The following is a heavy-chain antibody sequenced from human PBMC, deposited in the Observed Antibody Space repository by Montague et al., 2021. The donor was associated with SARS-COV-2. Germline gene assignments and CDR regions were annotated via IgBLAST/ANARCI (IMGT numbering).Heavy chain of an antibody. Sequence: SETLSLTCTVSGGSISSDNWWTWVRQPPGKGLEWIGDIFHSGTTNYNPSLKSLLTISVDKSKNQISLKLISVTAADTAMYYCALPLGGARFDPWGQGTLVTVSS. CDR2: IFHSGTT. D-gene: IGHD3-16*01. CDR3: ALPLGGARFDP. V-gene: IGHV4-4*02. J-gene: IGHJ5*02. CDR1: GGSISSDNW.